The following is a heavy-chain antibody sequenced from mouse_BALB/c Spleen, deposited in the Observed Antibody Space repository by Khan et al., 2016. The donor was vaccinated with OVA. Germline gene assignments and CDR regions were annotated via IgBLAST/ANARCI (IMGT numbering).Heavy chain of an antibody. CDR2: INPSSGYT. V-gene: IGHV1-7*01. Sequence: QVQLQQSGAELANPGASVKMSCKASGYTFTSYWMHWVKQRPGQGLEWIGYINPSSGYTDYNQNFRDKATLTADKSFSTAYMQLSSLTSEDSAVYYCARDRIDYWGQGTTLTVSS. CDR3: ARDRIDY. CDR1: GYTFTSYW. J-gene: IGHJ2*01.